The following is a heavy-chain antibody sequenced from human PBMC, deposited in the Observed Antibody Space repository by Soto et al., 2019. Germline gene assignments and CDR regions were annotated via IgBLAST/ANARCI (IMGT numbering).Heavy chain of an antibody. Sequence: QVQLQESGPGLVRPAETLSLICSVSTDSMRTYSWTWIRQSPGKGLEWIGDVYHTGRTEYNPSLEGRVTISIDMSKKQFSLQLTSVTAADTAVYFCARDDTTGLLEFWGQGTLVTVSS. CDR1: TDSMRTYS. CDR2: VYHTGRT. V-gene: IGHV4-59*01. CDR3: ARDDTTGLLEF. J-gene: IGHJ4*02.